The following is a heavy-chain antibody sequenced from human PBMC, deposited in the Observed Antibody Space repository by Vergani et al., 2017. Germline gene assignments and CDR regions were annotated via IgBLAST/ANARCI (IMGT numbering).Heavy chain of an antibody. V-gene: IGHV4-31*11. D-gene: IGHD1-26*01. CDR1: GGSISSGDHC. Sequence: QVQLQESGPGLVKPSQTLSLTCAVSGGSISSGDHCWTWIRQRPGKGLEWIGYIFYSGSTNYNPSLKSRVTISVDTSKNQFSLKLSSVTAADTAVYYCARDRGIVGATTGGMDVWGQGTTVTVSS. CDR2: IFYSGST. J-gene: IGHJ6*02. CDR3: ARDRGIVGATTGGMDV.